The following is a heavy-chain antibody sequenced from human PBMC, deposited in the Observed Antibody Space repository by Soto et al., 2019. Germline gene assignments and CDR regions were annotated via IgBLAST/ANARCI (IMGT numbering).Heavy chain of an antibody. CDR1: GFTFDDYT. D-gene: IGHD6-6*01. CDR3: AKGGTGSSAARPSHYYYYYGMDV. V-gene: IGHV3-43*01. CDR2: ISWDGGST. J-gene: IGHJ6*02. Sequence: GGSLRLSCAASGFTFDDYTMHWVRQAPGKGLEWVSLISWDGGSTYYADSVKGRFTISRDNSKNSLYLQMNSLRTEDTALYYCAKGGTGSSAARPSHYYYYYGMDVWGQGTTVTVSS.